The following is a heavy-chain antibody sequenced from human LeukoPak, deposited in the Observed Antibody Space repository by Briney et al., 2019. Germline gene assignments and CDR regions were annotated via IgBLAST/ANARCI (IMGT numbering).Heavy chain of an antibody. J-gene: IGHJ5*02. CDR3: ARADNYDFWSGLPGWFDP. CDR1: GGSISSYY. Sequence: PSETLSLTCTVSGGSISSYYWSWIRQPPGKGLEWIGYIYYSGSTNYNPSLKSRVTISVDTSKNKFSLKLSSVTAADTAVYYCARADNYDFWSGLPGWFDPWGQGTLVTVSS. V-gene: IGHV4-59*01. CDR2: IYYSGST. D-gene: IGHD3-3*01.